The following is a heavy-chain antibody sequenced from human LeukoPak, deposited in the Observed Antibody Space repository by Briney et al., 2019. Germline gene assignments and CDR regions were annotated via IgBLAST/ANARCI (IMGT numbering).Heavy chain of an antibody. J-gene: IGHJ4*02. CDR2: IYYSGST. V-gene: IGHV4-59*01. D-gene: IGHD3-22*01. Sequence: SETLSLTCIVSGGSISSYYWSWIRQPPGKGLEWIGYIYYSGSTNYNPSLKSRVTISVDTSKNQFSLKLSSVTAADTAVYYCARSPRLYYYDSSGYPFDYWGQGTLVTVSS. CDR3: ARSPRLYYYDSSGYPFDY. CDR1: GGSISSYY.